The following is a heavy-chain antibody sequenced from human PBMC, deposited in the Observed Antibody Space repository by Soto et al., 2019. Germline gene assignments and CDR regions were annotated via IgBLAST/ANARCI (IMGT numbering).Heavy chain of an antibody. CDR1: GFTFSSYG. Sequence: QVQLVESGGGVVQPGRSLRLSCAASGFTFSSYGMHWVRQAPGKGLEWVAVISYDGSNKYYADSVKGRFTISRDNSKNXLYLQMNSLRAEDTAVYYCAKDPLQQLVGYYGMDVWGQGTTVTVSS. D-gene: IGHD6-13*01. J-gene: IGHJ6*02. CDR3: AKDPLQQLVGYYGMDV. V-gene: IGHV3-30*18. CDR2: ISYDGSNK.